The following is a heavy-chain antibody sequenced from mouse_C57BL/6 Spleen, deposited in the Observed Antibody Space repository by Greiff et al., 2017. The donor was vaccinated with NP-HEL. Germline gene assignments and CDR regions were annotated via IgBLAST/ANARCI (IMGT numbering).Heavy chain of an antibody. Sequence: EVQLVESGGGLVQPGGSLSLSCAASGFTFTDYYMSWVRQPPGKALEWLGFIRNKANGYTTEDSASVKGRFTISRDNSQSILYLQMNALRAEDSATYYCARYRTDGIWYFDVWGTGTTVTVSS. D-gene: IGHD3-3*01. CDR2: IRNKANGYTT. CDR1: GFTFTDYY. J-gene: IGHJ1*03. V-gene: IGHV7-3*01. CDR3: ARYRTDGIWYFDV.